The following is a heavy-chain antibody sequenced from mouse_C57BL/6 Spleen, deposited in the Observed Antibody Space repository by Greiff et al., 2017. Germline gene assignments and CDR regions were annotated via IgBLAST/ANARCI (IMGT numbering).Heavy chain of an antibody. D-gene: IGHD2-4*01. CDR3: ARSLYYDYDRGYYFDD. CDR1: GYTFTSYW. J-gene: IGHJ2*01. Sequence: QVQLQQPGAELVRPGSSVKLSCKASGYTFTSYWMHWVKQRPIQGLEWIGNIDPSDSETHYNQKFKDKATLTVDKSSSTAYMQLSSLTSEDSAVYYCARSLYYDYDRGYYFDDWGQGTTLTVSS. CDR2: IDPSDSET. V-gene: IGHV1-52*01.